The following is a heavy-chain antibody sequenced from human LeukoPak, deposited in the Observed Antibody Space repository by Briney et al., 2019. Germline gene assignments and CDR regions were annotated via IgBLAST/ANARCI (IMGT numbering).Heavy chain of an antibody. Sequence: ASVKVSCKTSGYTFTSHYIHWVRQAPGQGLEWMGIINPSIGNTDYAQKFQGRVTMTKDTSTSTAYMELRSLRSDDTAVYYCATALAVAGFDAFDIWGQETMVTVSS. J-gene: IGHJ3*02. CDR1: GYTFTSHY. V-gene: IGHV1-46*01. CDR2: INPSIGNT. CDR3: ATALAVAGFDAFDI. D-gene: IGHD6-19*01.